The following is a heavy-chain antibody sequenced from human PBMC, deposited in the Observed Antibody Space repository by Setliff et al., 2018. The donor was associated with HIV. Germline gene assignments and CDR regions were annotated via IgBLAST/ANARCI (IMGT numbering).Heavy chain of an antibody. CDR2: IKSKNDGGTT. V-gene: IGHV3-15*01. D-gene: IGHD3-3*01. J-gene: IGHJ4*02. CDR1: GFTFSNAW. CDR3: TTEKGAYYDFWTGYLNRPFDY. Sequence: PGGSLRLSCAASGFTFSNAWMSWVRQAPGKGLEWVGRIKSKNDGGTTDYAAPVQGRFTISRDDSRNMVYLQMRSLKIEDTAVYFCTTEKGAYYDFWTGYLNRPFDYWGQGTLVTVSS.